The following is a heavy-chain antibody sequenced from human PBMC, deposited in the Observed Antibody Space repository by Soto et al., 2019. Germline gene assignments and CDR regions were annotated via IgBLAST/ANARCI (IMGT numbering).Heavy chain of an antibody. V-gene: IGHV3-74*01. CDR1: GFTFSSYW. D-gene: IGHD6-13*01. Sequence: PGGSLRLSCAASGFTFSSYWMHWVRQAPGKGLVWVSRINSDGSSTSYADSVKGRFTISRDNAKNTLYLQMNSLRAEDTAVYYCARGMIAAAGHDYYYYYGMDVWGQGTTVTVSS. J-gene: IGHJ6*02. CDR2: INSDGSST. CDR3: ARGMIAAAGHDYYYYYGMDV.